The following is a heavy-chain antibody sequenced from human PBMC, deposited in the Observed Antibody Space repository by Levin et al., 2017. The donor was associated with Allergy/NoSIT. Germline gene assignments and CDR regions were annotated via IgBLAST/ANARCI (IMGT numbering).Heavy chain of an antibody. CDR2: IYPGNSDT. CDR3: VRRESIVADFDY. V-gene: IGHV5-51*01. D-gene: IGHD2-15*01. J-gene: IGHJ4*02. Sequence: KIGESLKISCKGSGYSFTNYWIDWVRQMPGKGLEWMGIIYPGNSDTRYSPSFQGQVTISADKSISTAYLQWSSLKASDTAVYYCVRRESIVADFDYWGQGTLVTVSS. CDR1: GYSFTNYW.